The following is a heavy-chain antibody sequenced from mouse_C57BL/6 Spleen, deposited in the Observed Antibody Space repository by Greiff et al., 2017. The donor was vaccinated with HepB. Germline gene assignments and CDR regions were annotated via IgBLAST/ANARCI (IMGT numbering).Heavy chain of an antibody. J-gene: IGHJ4*01. CDR2: IRNKANGYTT. CDR3: ARYSYGSSIYYAMDY. V-gene: IGHV7-3*01. Sequence: EVQRVESGGGLVQPGGSLSLSCAASGFTFTDYYMSWVRQPPGKALEWLGFIRNKANGYTTEYSASVKGRFTISRDNSQSILYLQMNALRAEDSATYYCARYSYGSSIYYAMDYWGQGTSVTVSS. CDR1: GFTFTDYY. D-gene: IGHD1-1*01.